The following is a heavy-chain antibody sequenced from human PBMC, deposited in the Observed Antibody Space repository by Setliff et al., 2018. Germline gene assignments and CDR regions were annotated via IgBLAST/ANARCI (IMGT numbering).Heavy chain of an antibody. D-gene: IGHD4-17*01. J-gene: IGHJ3*02. CDR2: ISAYNGKT. CDR1: GYTFTTYG. Sequence: GASVKVSCKAYGYTFTTYGISWVRQAPGQGLQWMGWISAYNGKTNYAQKLQGRVTMTTDTPTRTAYMELRSLRSDDTAVYYCARGSYGDLRRGQDAFDIWGQGTMVTVSS. CDR3: ARGSYGDLRRGQDAFDI. V-gene: IGHV1-18*01.